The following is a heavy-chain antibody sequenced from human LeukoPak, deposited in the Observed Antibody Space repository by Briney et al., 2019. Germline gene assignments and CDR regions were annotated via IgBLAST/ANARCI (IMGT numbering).Heavy chain of an antibody. CDR3: ARVARYSSGWYRERYFQH. D-gene: IGHD6-19*01. V-gene: IGHV1-46*01. J-gene: IGHJ1*01. CDR2: INPSGGST. CDR1: GYTFTSYY. Sequence: ASVKVSCKASGYTFTSYYMHWVRQAPGHGLEWMGIINPSGGSTSYAQKFQGRVTMTRDTSTSTVYMELSSLRSEDTAVYYCARVARYSSGWYRERYFQHWGQGTLVTVSS.